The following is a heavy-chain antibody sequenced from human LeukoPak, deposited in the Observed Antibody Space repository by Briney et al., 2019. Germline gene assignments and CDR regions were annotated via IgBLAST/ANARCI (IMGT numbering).Heavy chain of an antibody. CDR2: ITNDGTIQ. Sequence: GRSLRLSCAASGFTFRAYAMHWVRQAPGKGLEWLAVITNDGTIQYYADSVKGRFTISRDNSRNIMNLQTDSLRPEDTALYYCARAMVRGVIPYWGQGTLVTVSS. V-gene: IGHV3-30*04. D-gene: IGHD3-10*01. J-gene: IGHJ4*02. CDR1: GFTFRAYA. CDR3: ARAMVRGVIPY.